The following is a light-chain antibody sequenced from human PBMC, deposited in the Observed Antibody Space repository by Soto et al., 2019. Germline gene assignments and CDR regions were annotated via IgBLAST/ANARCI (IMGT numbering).Light chain of an antibody. CDR2: YDS. Sequence: SYELTQSPSVSVAPGRTARIACEGNNIGTKSVHWYQQRPGQAPVVVVYYDSDRPSGIPERFSGSNSGNTATLTISSVDAGDEADYYCQVWDTSTFHPIFGGGTKLTVL. CDR3: QVWDTSTFHPI. CDR1: NIGTKS. J-gene: IGLJ2*01. V-gene: IGLV3-21*04.